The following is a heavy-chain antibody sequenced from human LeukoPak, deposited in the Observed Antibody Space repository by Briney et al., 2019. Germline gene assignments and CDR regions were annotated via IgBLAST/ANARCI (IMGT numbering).Heavy chain of an antibody. CDR2: ISSPSGYI. V-gene: IGHV3-21*01. CDR1: GFTFSTYN. J-gene: IGHJ4*02. Sequence: GGSLRLSCAASGFTFSTYNMHWVRQAPGKGLEWVSSISSPSGYIYYADSVKGRFTISRDNAKNSLYLQMNSLRAEDTAVYYCARDRGIQTFDYWGQGTLVTVSS. D-gene: IGHD3-10*01. CDR3: ARDRGIQTFDY.